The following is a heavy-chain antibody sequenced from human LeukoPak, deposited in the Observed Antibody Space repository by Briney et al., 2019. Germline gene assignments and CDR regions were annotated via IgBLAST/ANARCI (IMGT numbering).Heavy chain of an antibody. CDR1: SDSISSYY. CDR2: MYYSGIT. CDR3: ARTAKGRNYYDTSGYSYFDY. J-gene: IGHJ4*02. D-gene: IGHD3-22*01. V-gene: IGHV4-59*01. Sequence: TSETLSLTCTVSSDSISSYYWSWIRQPPGEGLEWIGYMYYSGITNYNPSLKSRVTISVDTSKNQFSLKLSSVTAADTAVYYCARTAKGRNYYDTSGYSYFDYWGQGTLVTVSS.